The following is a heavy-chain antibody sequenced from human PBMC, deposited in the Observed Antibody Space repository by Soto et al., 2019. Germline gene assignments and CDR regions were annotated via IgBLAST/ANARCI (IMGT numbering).Heavy chain of an antibody. Sequence: GGSLRLSCAASGFTFSSYSMNWVRQAPGKGLEWVSYISSSSSTIYYADSVKGRFTISRDNAKNSLYLQMNSLRDEDTAVYYCASNYYDSSRFDIWGQGTMVTVSS. CDR1: GFTFSSYS. CDR2: ISSSSSTI. CDR3: ASNYYDSSRFDI. V-gene: IGHV3-48*02. J-gene: IGHJ3*02. D-gene: IGHD3-22*01.